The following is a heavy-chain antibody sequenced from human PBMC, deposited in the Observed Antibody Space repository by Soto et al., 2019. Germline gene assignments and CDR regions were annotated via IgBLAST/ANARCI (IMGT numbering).Heavy chain of an antibody. D-gene: IGHD3-3*01. V-gene: IGHV3-23*01. J-gene: IGHJ3*02. CDR2: ISGSGGST. Sequence: GGSLRISCAASGFTFSSYAMSWVRQAPGKGLEWVSAISGSGGSTYYADSVKGRFTISRDNSKNTLYLQMNSLRAEDTAVYYCAAITIFGVVNSNHDAFDIWGQGTMVTVSS. CDR1: GFTFSSYA. CDR3: AAITIFGVVNSNHDAFDI.